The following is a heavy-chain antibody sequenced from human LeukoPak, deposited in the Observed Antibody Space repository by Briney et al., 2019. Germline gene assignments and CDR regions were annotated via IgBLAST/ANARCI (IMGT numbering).Heavy chain of an antibody. CDR1: GYTFTGYY. CDR3: ASRDWVDFGDYGSAGYYYGMDV. CDR2: INPNSGGT. Sequence: SVTLSCEASGYTFTGYYMHWVRQAPGQGLECMGWINPNSGGTNYAQKLHGRVTMTRESSISTAYMELSRLRSDDTAVYYCASRDWVDFGDYGSAGYYYGMDVWGQGTTVTVSS. D-gene: IGHD4-17*01. V-gene: IGHV1-2*02. J-gene: IGHJ6*02.